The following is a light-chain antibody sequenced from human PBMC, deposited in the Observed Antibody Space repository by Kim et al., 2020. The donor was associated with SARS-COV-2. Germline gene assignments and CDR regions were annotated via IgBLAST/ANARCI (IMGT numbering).Light chain of an antibody. CDR2: DVS. V-gene: IGLV2-14*03. J-gene: IGLJ2*01. CDR1: SSDVGAYNR. Sequence: QSITISCTGTSSDVGAYNRVSWYQQHPGKAPKLMISDVSDRPSGVSNRFSGSKSDNTASLTISGLQAEDEADYFCSSLTSGATSVVFGGGTQLTVL. CDR3: SSLTSGATSVV.